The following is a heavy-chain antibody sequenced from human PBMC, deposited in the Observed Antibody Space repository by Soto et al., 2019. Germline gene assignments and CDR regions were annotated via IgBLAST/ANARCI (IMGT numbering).Heavy chain of an antibody. CDR1: GYTFTSYA. CDR2: INAGNGNT. J-gene: IGHJ4*02. CDR3: ARGPRQRYSSGLDY. V-gene: IGHV1-3*01. Sequence: ASVKVSCKASGYTFTSYAMHWVRQAPGQRLEWMGWINAGNGNTKYSQKFQGRVTITRDTSASTAYMELSSLRSEDTAVYYCARGPRQRYSSGLDYWGQGTLVTVSS. D-gene: IGHD6-19*01.